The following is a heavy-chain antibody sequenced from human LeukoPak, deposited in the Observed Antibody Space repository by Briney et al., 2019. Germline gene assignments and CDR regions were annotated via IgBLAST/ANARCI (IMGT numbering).Heavy chain of an antibody. V-gene: IGHV3-23*01. Sequence: GGSLRLSCAASRFSFSDYTMSWVRQLPGKGLEWVSGIRHSGVDSSYADSVKGRFTISRNNSKNMLYLQMNSLRDDDTGVYYCARDRRATPMYFFDFWGQGTPVTVSS. CDR2: IRHSGVDS. CDR3: ARDRRATPMYFFDF. CDR1: RFSFSDYT. J-gene: IGHJ4*02. D-gene: IGHD2-15*01.